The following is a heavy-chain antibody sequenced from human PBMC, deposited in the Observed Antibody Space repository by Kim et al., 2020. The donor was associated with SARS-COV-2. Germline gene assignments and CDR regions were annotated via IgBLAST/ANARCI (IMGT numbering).Heavy chain of an antibody. CDR3: AREGWLVGFDY. Sequence: NDYALPVKSRININPDTSKHHFSLHLNAVTPEDTAVYYCAREGWLVGFDYWGQGTLVTVSS. J-gene: IGHJ4*02. V-gene: IGHV6-1*01. D-gene: IGHD6-19*01. CDR2: N.